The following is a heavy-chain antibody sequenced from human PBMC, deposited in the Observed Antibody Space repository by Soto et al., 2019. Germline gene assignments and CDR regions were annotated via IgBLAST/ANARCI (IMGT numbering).Heavy chain of an antibody. Sequence: QVQLVQSGAEVKKPGASVKVSCKASGYTFTSYGINWVRQAPGQGLEWMGWISANNGNTHYAQKLQGRVTMTTDTPTSTAYLELRRLRSDDTAVYYCARVQSGYDFAYWGQGTLVTVAS. D-gene: IGHD5-12*01. V-gene: IGHV1-18*01. J-gene: IGHJ4*02. CDR1: GYTFTSYG. CDR3: ARVQSGYDFAY. CDR2: ISANNGNT.